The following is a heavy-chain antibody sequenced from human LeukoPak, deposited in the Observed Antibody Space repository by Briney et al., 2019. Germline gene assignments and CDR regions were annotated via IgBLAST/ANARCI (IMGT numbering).Heavy chain of an antibody. J-gene: IGHJ6*03. CDR2: MNPSGST. V-gene: IGHV4-34*01. D-gene: IGHD3-22*01. Sequence: SETLSLTCAVYGGSFSGYYWTWIRQTPEKGLEWIGEMNPSGSTNYNPSLKSRVTISVDTSKNQFSLEVSSVTAADTAVHYCARGRQDVTMIVVVMTAVSYYLDVWGKGTTVTVS. CDR1: GGSFSGYY. CDR3: ARGRQDVTMIVVVMTAVSYYLDV.